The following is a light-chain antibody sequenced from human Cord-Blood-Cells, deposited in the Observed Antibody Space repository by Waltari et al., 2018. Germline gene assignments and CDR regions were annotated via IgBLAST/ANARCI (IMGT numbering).Light chain of an antibody. V-gene: IGKV1-39*01. CDR2: AAS. CDR1: QSISSY. Sequence: DIQMTQSPSSLSASVGDRVTITCRASQSISSYLNWYQQKPGKAPKLLIYAASSLQSGVPSRFSGSGSGTDFTLTISSLQPEDFATYYSQQSYSTPRPSYTFGQGTKLEIK. J-gene: IGKJ2*01. CDR3: QQSYSTPRPSYT.